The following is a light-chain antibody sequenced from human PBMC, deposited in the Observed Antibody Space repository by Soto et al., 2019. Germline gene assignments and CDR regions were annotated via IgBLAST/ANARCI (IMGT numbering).Light chain of an antibody. Sequence: QSVLTQPPSASGSPGQSVTIYCTGTSSDVGGYDYVCWYRQYPGNAPKLIIYDVNKRPSGVPNRLSDSKSGSTDSLTVSGLMAEDEADYYCTSYAGGDTVVFGGGTKVTVL. V-gene: IGLV2-8*01. CDR3: TSYAGGDTVV. J-gene: IGLJ2*01. CDR1: SSDVGGYDY. CDR2: DVN.